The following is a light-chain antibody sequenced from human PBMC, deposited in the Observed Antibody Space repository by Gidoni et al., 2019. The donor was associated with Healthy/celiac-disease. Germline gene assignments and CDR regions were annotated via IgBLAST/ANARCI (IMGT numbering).Light chain of an antibody. J-gene: IGKJ1*01. CDR2: GAS. CDR1: QSVSSSY. V-gene: IGKV3-20*01. Sequence: IVLPPSPGTLSLSPGERATLSCRARQSVSSSYLPWYQQKPGQAPRLLIYGASSRAPAIPDRFSGSGSGTDVSLTISRLEPEDFAVYYCQQYGSSPPWTFXQXTKVEIK. CDR3: QQYGSSPPWT.